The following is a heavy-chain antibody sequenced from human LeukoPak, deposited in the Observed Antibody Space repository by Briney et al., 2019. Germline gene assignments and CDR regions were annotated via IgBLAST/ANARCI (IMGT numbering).Heavy chain of an antibody. CDR3: AKISSYSGSLY. Sequence: GGSLRLSCAASGFTVSSNYMSWVRQAPGKGLEWVSVIYSGGSTYYADSVKGRFTISRDNSKNTLYLQMNSLRAEDTAVYYCAKISSYSGSLYWGQGTLVTVSS. D-gene: IGHD1-26*01. CDR1: GFTVSSNY. V-gene: IGHV3-66*01. J-gene: IGHJ4*02. CDR2: IYSGGST.